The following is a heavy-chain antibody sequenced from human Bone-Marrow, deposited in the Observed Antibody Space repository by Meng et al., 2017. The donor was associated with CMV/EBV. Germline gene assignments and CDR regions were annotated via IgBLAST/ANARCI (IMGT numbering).Heavy chain of an antibody. V-gene: IGHV4-59*06. Sequence: SETLSLTCVVEGESSIGNYWSWIRHTPGKGLEWIGYIYHSGGTYYNPSLKSRVSLSVDTSKNQFSLKLSSVTAAYTAVYYCARSTIFGVVHTGGAFDIWGQGTMVTVSS. CDR3: ARSTIFGVVHTGGAFDI. CDR1: GESSIGNY. CDR2: IYHSGGT. D-gene: IGHD3-3*01. J-gene: IGHJ3*02.